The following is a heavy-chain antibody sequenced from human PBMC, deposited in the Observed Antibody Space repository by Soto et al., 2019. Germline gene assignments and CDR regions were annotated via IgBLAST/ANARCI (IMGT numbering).Heavy chain of an antibody. CDR1: GFTFSDYY. CDR3: ARMQGGMITSYYSMDV. Sequence: QVQLVESGGGLVKPGGSLRLSCAASGFTFSDYYMNWIRQAPGKGLEWVSYISTGSTNTIYADSVKGRFTISKDNAKNSLYLQMDSMRAEDTAVYYCARMQGGMITSYYSMDVWGQGTTVTVSS. CDR2: ISTGSTNT. J-gene: IGHJ6*02. D-gene: IGHD3-22*01. V-gene: IGHV3-11*06.